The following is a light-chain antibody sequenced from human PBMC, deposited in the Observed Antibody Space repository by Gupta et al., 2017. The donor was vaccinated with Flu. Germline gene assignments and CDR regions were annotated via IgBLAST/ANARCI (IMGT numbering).Light chain of an antibody. J-gene: IGLJ3*02. CDR3: GSWDARLTAKV. CDR1: SSNVGNNY. Sequence: VTISCSGSSSNVGNNYVSWYQLLPETAPQLLIYDNTKRPSGIPDRFSGSKSGTSATLAITGLQAGDEAVYYCGSWDARLTAKVFGGGTKLTVL. V-gene: IGLV1-51*01. CDR2: DNT.